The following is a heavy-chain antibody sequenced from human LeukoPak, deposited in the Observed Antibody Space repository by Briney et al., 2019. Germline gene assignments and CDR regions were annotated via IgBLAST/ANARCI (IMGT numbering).Heavy chain of an antibody. V-gene: IGHV3-64D*06. J-gene: IGHJ4*02. D-gene: IGHD3-10*01. CDR2: ISSNGGST. Sequence: GGSLRLSCSASGFTFSGYAMHWVRQAPGKGLEYVSAISSNGGSTYYADSVKGRFTISRDNSRNTLHLQMSSLRVEDTAVYYCVEDSSSGSYFDYWGQGTLVTVAS. CDR3: VEDSSSGSYFDY. CDR1: GFTFSGYA.